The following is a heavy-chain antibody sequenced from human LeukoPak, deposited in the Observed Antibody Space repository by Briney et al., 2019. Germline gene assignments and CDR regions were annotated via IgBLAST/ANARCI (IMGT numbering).Heavy chain of an antibody. CDR2: IYYSGST. CDR1: GGSISNYY. V-gene: IGHV4-59*01. Sequence: SETLSLTCTVSGGSISNYYWSWIRQPPGKGLEWIGYIYYSGSTNYNPSLKSRVTISVDTSKNQFSLKLSSVTAADTAVYYCARVPSLEWLFAYFDYWGQGTLVTVSS. CDR3: ARVPSLEWLFAYFDY. D-gene: IGHD3-3*01. J-gene: IGHJ4*02.